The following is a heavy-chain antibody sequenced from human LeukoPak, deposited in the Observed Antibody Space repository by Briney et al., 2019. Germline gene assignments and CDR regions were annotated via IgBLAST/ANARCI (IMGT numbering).Heavy chain of an antibody. J-gene: IGHJ4*02. V-gene: IGHV4-34*01. Sequence: PSETLSLTCAVYGGSFSGYYWSWIRQPPGKGLEWIGEINHSGSTYYNPSLKSRVTISVDRSKNQFSLKLSSVTAADTAVYYCARNSYGTPRSPYYFDYWGQGTLVTVSS. CDR2: INHSGST. CDR1: GGSFSGYY. D-gene: IGHD5-18*01. CDR3: ARNSYGTPRSPYYFDY.